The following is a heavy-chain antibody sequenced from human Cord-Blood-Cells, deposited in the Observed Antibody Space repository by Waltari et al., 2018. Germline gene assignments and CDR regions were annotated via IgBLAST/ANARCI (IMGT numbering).Heavy chain of an antibody. CDR1: GFTFSSYW. V-gene: IGHV3-7*01. D-gene: IGHD1-26*01. J-gene: IGHJ4*02. CDR2: IKQDGSEK. CDR3: ARDRGAGATDFDY. Sequence: EVQLVESGGGLVQPGGSLRLSCAASGFTFSSYWMSWVRQAPGKGLEWVANIKQDGSEKYYVDYVKGRFTISRDNAKNSLYLQMNSLRAEDTAVYYCARDRGAGATDFDYWGQGTLVTVSS.